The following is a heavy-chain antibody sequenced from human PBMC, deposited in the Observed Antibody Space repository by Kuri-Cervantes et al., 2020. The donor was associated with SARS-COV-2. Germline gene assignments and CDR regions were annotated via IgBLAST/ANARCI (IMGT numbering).Heavy chain of an antibody. CDR2: FDPEDGET. V-gene: IGHV1-24*01. CDR1: GYTLTELS. J-gene: IGHJ6*03. CDR3: ARDSIFGAGTRYYYMDV. D-gene: IGHD3-3*01. Sequence: ASVKVSCKVSGYTLTELSMHWVRQAPGKGLEWMGGFDPEDGETIYAQKFQGRVTMTEDTSTDTAYMELSSLRSDDTAVYYCARDSIFGAGTRYYYMDVWGKGTTVTVSS.